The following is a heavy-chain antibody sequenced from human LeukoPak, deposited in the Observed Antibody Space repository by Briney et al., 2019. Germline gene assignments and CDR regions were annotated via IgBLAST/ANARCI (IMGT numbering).Heavy chain of an antibody. CDR2: IWYDGSNK. CDR1: GFTFSSYG. Sequence: GGSLRLSCAASGFTFSSYGMHWVRQAPGKGLEWVAVIWYDGSNKYYADSVKGRFTISRDNSKNTLYLQMNSLRAEDTAVYYRARANYGDYVFPLGNWGQGTLVTVSS. D-gene: IGHD4-17*01. V-gene: IGHV3-33*01. CDR3: ARANYGDYVFPLGN. J-gene: IGHJ4*02.